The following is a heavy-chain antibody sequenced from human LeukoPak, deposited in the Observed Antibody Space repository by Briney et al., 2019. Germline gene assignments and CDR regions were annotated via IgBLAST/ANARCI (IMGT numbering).Heavy chain of an antibody. D-gene: IGHD6-13*01. Sequence: GGSLRLSCAVSGFSVNSYGMSWVRQAPGKGLEWVSAISVSGDSTYYGDSVKGRFIISRDNSKNTLYLQMNSLRAEDTAVYYCAKEGEQQLVYDYWGQGTLVTVSS. J-gene: IGHJ4*02. V-gene: IGHV3-23*01. CDR1: GFSVNSYG. CDR3: AKEGEQQLVYDY. CDR2: ISVSGDST.